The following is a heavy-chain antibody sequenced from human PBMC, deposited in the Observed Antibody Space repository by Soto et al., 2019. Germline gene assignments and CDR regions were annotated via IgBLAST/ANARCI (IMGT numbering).Heavy chain of an antibody. J-gene: IGHJ4*02. Sequence: QVQLVQSGAEVKKPGSSVKVSCKASGGTFSNFAISWVRQAPGQGLEWMGGIIPIFGTANYAQKFLGRVTITADESPSTAYMELSSLRSEDTAVYYCAREPFGGWYSDYWGQGTLVTVSS. CDR3: AREPFGGWYSDY. CDR2: IIPIFGTA. V-gene: IGHV1-69*12. D-gene: IGHD1-26*01. CDR1: GGTFSNFA.